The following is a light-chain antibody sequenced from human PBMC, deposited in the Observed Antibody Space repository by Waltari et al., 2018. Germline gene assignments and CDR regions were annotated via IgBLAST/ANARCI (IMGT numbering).Light chain of an antibody. Sequence: QSVLTQPPSLSGTPGQRVTLSCSGHSSNIGTTYVFWYQQFPGRAPKLLIDLDEHRPAGVPDRFSASKSGASASLTISGLRAEDEADYHCAGWDDTLTGVVFGGGTKLTV. V-gene: IGLV1-47*01. CDR1: SSNIGTTY. CDR2: LDE. J-gene: IGLJ2*01. CDR3: AGWDDTLTGVV.